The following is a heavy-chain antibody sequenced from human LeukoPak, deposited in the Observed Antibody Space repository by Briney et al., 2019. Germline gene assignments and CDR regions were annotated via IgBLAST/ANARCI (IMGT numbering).Heavy chain of an antibody. J-gene: IGHJ4*02. V-gene: IGHV3-74*01. CDR1: GFTFSRYW. D-gene: IGHD2-15*01. Sequence: YPGGSLRLSCAASGFTFSRYWMHWVRQTPGKGLVWVSRINSDGSSTRYADSVKGRFTISRDNAENTLDLQMSSLRAEDTAVYYCARVDCSGGSCYFDYWGQGTLVTVSS. CDR2: INSDGSST. CDR3: ARVDCSGGSCYFDY.